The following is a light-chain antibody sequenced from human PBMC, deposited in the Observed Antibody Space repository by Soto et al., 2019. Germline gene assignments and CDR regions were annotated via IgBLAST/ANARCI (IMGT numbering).Light chain of an antibody. CDR3: QQYNNWPPWT. V-gene: IGKV3-15*01. CDR1: QRVSNN. Sequence: ILMTQSPASLSVSPGERVTLSCRASQRVSNNLAWYQQKPGQAPRLLIYDASTRAIGIPARFSGSGSGTEFTLTISGLQSEDFAVYYCQQYNNWPPWTFGQGTKVEIK. CDR2: DAS. J-gene: IGKJ1*01.